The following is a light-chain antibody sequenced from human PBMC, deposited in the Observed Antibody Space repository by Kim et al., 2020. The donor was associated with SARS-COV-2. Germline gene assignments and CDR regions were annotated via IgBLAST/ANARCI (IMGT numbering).Light chain of an antibody. CDR2: EVS. CDR1: SSDVGGYNY. V-gene: IGLV2-14*01. J-gene: IGLJ1*01. CDR3: CSYTDTSTLG. Sequence: QSALTQPASVSGSPGQSITISCTGTSSDVGGYNYVSWYQQHPGKAPKLMIYEVSDRPSGVSNRFFGSKSGNTASLTISGLQAEDEADYYCCSYTDTSTLGFGTGTKVTVL.